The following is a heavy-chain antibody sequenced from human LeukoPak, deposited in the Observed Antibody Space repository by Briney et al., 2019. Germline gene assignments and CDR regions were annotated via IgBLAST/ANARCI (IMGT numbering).Heavy chain of an antibody. CDR2: IYYSGST. D-gene: IGHD2-15*01. J-gene: IGHJ3*02. CDR1: GGSISSYC. CDR3: ARDPRCGGGSCYAADAFDI. Sequence: SETLSLSCTVSGGSISSYCWSWIRQPPGKGLEWIGYIYYSGSTNYNPSLKSRVTISVDTSKNQFSLKLSSVTAADTAVYYCARDPRCGGGSCYAADAFDIWGQGTMVTVSS. V-gene: IGHV4-59*01.